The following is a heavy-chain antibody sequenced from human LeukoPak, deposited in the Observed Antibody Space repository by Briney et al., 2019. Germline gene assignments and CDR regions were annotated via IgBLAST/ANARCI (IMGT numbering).Heavy chain of an antibody. CDR2: IYSGVST. J-gene: IGHJ2*01. Sequence: GGSLRLSCAASGFTFSNVWMSWVRQAPGKGLEWVSVIYSGVSTYYADSVKGRFTISRDNSKNTLYLQMNSLRAEDTALYYCARDRRYYDSSGYYFHWYFDLWGRGTLVTVSS. V-gene: IGHV3-53*01. CDR1: GFTFSNVW. D-gene: IGHD3-22*01. CDR3: ARDRRYYDSSGYYFHWYFDL.